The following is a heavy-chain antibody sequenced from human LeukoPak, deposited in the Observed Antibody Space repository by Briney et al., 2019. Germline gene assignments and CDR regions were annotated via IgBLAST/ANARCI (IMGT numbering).Heavy chain of an antibody. V-gene: IGHV3-74*01. Sequence: GGSLRLSCAASGFTFSSYWMHWVRQAPGKGLVWVSRINSDGSSTSYADSVKGRFTISRDNAKNTLYLQMNSLRAEDTAVYYCAKYLRSFLYFGYWGQGTLVTVSS. D-gene: IGHD2/OR15-2a*01. CDR3: AKYLRSFLYFGY. CDR1: GFTFSSYW. J-gene: IGHJ4*02. CDR2: INSDGSST.